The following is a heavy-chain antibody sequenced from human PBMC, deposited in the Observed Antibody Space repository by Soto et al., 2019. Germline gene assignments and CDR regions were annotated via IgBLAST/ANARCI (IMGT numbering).Heavy chain of an antibody. V-gene: IGHV4-39*01. CDR2: IYYSGST. D-gene: IGHD3-16*02. Sequence: SETLSLTCTVSGGSISSSSYYWGWIRQPPGKGLEWIGSIYYSGSTYYNPSLKSRVTISVDTSKNQFSLKLSSVTAADTAVYYCARCFWGSYLGYFDYWGQGTLVTVSS. J-gene: IGHJ4*02. CDR3: ARCFWGSYLGYFDY. CDR1: GGSISSSSYY.